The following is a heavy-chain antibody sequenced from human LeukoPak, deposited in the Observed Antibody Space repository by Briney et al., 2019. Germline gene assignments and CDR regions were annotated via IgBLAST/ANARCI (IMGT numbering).Heavy chain of an antibody. J-gene: IGHJ6*04. CDR2: IIPIFGTA. CDR1: GGTFSSYA. Sequence: SVKVSCKASGGTFSSYAISWVRQAPGQGLEWMGGIIPIFGTANYAQKFQGRVTITADESTSTAYMELSSLRSEDTAVYYCASGYCSSTSCSAGMDVWGKGTTVTVSS. CDR3: ASGYCSSTSCSAGMDV. V-gene: IGHV1-69*13. D-gene: IGHD2-2*01.